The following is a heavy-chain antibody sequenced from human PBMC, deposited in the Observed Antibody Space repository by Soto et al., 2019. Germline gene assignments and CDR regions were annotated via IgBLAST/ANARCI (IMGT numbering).Heavy chain of an antibody. V-gene: IGHV4-34*01. Sequence: QVQLQQWGAGLLKPSETLSLTCAVYGGSFSGYYWSWIRQPPGKGLEWIGEINHSGSTNYNPSLKSRVTISVDTSKNQCSLKLSSVTAADTAVYYCARGGGEYYGSGSPVGFDPWGQGTLVTVSS. J-gene: IGHJ5*02. CDR1: GGSFSGYY. CDR2: INHSGST. D-gene: IGHD3-10*01. CDR3: ARGGGEYYGSGSPVGFDP.